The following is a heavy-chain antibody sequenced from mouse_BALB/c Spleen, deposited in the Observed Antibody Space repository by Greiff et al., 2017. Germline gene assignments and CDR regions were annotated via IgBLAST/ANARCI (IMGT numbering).Heavy chain of an antibody. CDR3: ARCYGSSSWYFDV. Sequence: EVKVVESGGGLVKPGGSLKLSCAASGFTFSSYAMSWVRQTPEKRLEWVATISSGGSYTYYPDSVKGRFTISRDNAKNTLYLQMSSLRSEDTAMYYCARCYGSSSWYFDVWGAGTTVTVSS. J-gene: IGHJ1*01. D-gene: IGHD1-1*01. CDR2: ISSGGSYT. CDR1: GFTFSSYA. V-gene: IGHV5-9-3*01.